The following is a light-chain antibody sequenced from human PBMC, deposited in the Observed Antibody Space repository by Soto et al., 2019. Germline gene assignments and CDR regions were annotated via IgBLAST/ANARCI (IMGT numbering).Light chain of an antibody. J-gene: IGLJ1*01. CDR3: CSYAGTRTSWV. Sequence: QSALTQPASVSGFLGQSITMSCTGSSSDVGTFNLVSWFQQHPGKAPKLLIFGGTKRPSGVSDRFSGSKSGNTASLTISGLQAEDEADYHCCSYAGTRTSWVFGTGTKLTVL. V-gene: IGLV2-23*01. CDR2: GGT. CDR1: SSDVGTFNL.